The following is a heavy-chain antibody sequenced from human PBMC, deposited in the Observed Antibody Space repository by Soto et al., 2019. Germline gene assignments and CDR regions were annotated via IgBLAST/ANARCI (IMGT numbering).Heavy chain of an antibody. CDR1: GYRFINNA. J-gene: IGHJ4*02. V-gene: IGHV1-3*01. Sequence: QVQLVQSGAEVKKPGASVKISCKASGYRFINNAIHWVRQAPGQVLEWMGWINSGNGNTKYSQKLQGRVTITMETSANTAYMDVSSLTSEDTAIYSCARGHPSWLYSPGHGDYWGQGTLVTVSS. CDR3: ARGHPSWLYSPGHGDY. CDR2: INSGNGNT. D-gene: IGHD2-15*01.